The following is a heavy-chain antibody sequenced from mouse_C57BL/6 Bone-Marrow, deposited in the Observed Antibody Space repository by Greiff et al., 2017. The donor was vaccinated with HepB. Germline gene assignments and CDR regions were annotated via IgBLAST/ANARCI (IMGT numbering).Heavy chain of an antibody. CDR2: IYPGSGST. J-gene: IGHJ4*01. V-gene: IGHV1-55*01. CDR3: ARGGSSYRGYAMDY. CDR1: GYTFTSYW. D-gene: IGHD1-1*01. Sequence: QVQLQQSGAELVKPGASVKMSCKASGYTFTSYWITWVKQRPGQGLEWIGDIYPGSGSTNYNEKFKSKATLTVDTSSSTAYMQLSSLTSEDSAVYYCARGGSSYRGYAMDYWGQGTSVTVSS.